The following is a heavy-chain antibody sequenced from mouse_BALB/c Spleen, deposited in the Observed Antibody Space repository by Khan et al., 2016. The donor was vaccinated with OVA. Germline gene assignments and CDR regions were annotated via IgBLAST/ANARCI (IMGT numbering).Heavy chain of an antibody. CDR2: ISSGGDYI. J-gene: IGHJ3*01. V-gene: IGHV5-9-3*01. D-gene: IGHD1-3*01. Sequence: EVELVESGGDLVKPGGSLKLSCIASGFTFSTYAMSWVRQTPEKRLEWVATISSGGDYIYSPDSVKGRFTISRDTAENTLYLHMSSLMAEDTAMYNWARHNFGPFAYWGQGTLVAVSA. CDR1: GFTFSTYA. CDR3: ARHNFGPFAY.